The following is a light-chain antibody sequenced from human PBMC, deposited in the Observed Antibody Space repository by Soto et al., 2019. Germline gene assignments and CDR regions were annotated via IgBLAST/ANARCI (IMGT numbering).Light chain of an antibody. V-gene: IGLV1-44*01. CDR1: SSNIGSNA. Sequence: QSVLTQPPSASGTPGQKVTISCSGSSSNIGSNAVNWYQQVPGTAPKLLIYSDDQRPSGVPDRFSGSKSGTSASLAISGLQSEYEADYICAAWNDNLNSPSYVFGTGTKLTVL. CDR2: SDD. J-gene: IGLJ1*01. CDR3: AAWNDNLNSPSYV.